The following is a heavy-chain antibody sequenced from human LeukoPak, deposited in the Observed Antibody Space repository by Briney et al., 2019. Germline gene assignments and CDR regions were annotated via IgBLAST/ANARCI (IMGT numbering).Heavy chain of an antibody. CDR2: IYYSGST. CDR3: ARTVVPAARGYSWFDP. CDR1: GGSISSGGYY. V-gene: IGHV4-31*03. Sequence: SETLSLTCTVSGGSISSGGYYWSWIRQHPGKGLEWIGYIYYSGSTYYNPSLKSRVTISVDTSKNQFSLKLSSVTAADTAVYYCARTVVPAARGYSWFDPWGQGTLVTVYS. D-gene: IGHD2-2*01. J-gene: IGHJ5*02.